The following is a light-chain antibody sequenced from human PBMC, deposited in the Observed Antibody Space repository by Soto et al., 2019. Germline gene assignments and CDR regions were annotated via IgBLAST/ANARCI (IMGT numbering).Light chain of an antibody. V-gene: IGLV2-14*01. CDR1: SRDIGGSNY. CDR3: CSYVV. CDR2: EVT. Sequence: QSALTQPASVSGSPGQSITISCTGTSRDIGGSNYVSWYQQHPGKAPKLMIYEVTNRPSGVSSRFSGSKSGNTASLTISGLQAEDEADYYCCSYVVFGGGTKVTVL. J-gene: IGLJ2*01.